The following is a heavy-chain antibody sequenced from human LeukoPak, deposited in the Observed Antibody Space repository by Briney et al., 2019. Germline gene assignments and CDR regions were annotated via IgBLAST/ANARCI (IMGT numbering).Heavy chain of an antibody. CDR1: GGPFSGYY. CDR3: ARGRGYYGSGMLYGMDV. D-gene: IGHD3-10*01. V-gene: IGHV4-34*01. CDR2: INHCGST. J-gene: IGHJ6*04. Sequence: PSETLSLTCAVYGGPFSGYYWSWIRQHPGKGLEWIGEINHCGSTNYNPSLKSRVTISVDTSKNQFSLKLSSVTAADTAVYYCARGRGYYGSGMLYGMDVWGKGTTVTVSS.